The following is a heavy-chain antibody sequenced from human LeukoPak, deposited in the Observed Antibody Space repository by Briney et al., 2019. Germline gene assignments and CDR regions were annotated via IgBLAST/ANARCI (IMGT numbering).Heavy chain of an antibody. D-gene: IGHD1-26*01. V-gene: IGHV1-69*05. CDR2: IIPIFGTA. CDR3: ARLMRVGATTTDAFDY. Sequence: ASVKVSCKASGGTFSSYAISWVRQAPGQGLEWMGGIIPIFGTANYAQKFQGRVTITTDESTSTAYMELSSLRSEDTAVYYCARLMRVGATTTDAFDYWGQGTLVTVSS. CDR1: GGTFSSYA. J-gene: IGHJ4*02.